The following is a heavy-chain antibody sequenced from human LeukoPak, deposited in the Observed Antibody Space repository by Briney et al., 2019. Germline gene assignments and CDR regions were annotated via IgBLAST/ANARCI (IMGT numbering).Heavy chain of an antibody. Sequence: RSETLSLTCTVSGGSISSYYWTWIRQPPGNGLDWIGYIYYSGSTNYNPSLKSRVTISVDTSKYQFSLKLSSVTAADTAVYYCARDSYSSGSYYFDYWGQGTLVTVSS. D-gene: IGHD6-19*01. CDR3: ARDSYSSGSYYFDY. CDR1: GGSISSYY. J-gene: IGHJ4*02. V-gene: IGHV4-59*01. CDR2: IYYSGST.